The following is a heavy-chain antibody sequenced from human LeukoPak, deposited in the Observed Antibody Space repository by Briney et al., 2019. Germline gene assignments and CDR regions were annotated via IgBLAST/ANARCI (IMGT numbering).Heavy chain of an antibody. J-gene: IGHJ6*03. Sequence: GASVKVSCKASGGTFISYAIRWVRQAPGQGREWMGGIIPIFGTANYAQKFQGRVTITADESTSTAYMELSSLRSEDTAVYYCARAVGTFAIFGETAKYYMDVWGKGTTVTVSS. CDR1: GGTFISYA. D-gene: IGHD3-3*01. CDR2: IIPIFGTA. CDR3: ARAVGTFAIFGETAKYYMDV. V-gene: IGHV1-69*13.